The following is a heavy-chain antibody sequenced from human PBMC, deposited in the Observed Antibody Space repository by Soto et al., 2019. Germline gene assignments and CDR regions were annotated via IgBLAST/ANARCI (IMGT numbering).Heavy chain of an antibody. CDR3: ARGTGDPLPLEYFQH. CDR1: GYTFTSYY. V-gene: IGHV1-46*01. Sequence: ASVKVSCKASGYTFTSYYMHWVRQAPGQGLEWMGIINPSGGSTSYAQKFQGRVTMTRDTSTSTVYMELSSLRSEDTAVYYCARGTGDPLPLEYFQHWGQGTLVTVSS. D-gene: IGHD2-21*02. CDR2: INPSGGST. J-gene: IGHJ1*01.